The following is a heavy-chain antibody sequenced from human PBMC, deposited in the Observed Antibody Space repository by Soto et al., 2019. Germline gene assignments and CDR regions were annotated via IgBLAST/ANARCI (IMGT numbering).Heavy chain of an antibody. D-gene: IGHD3-10*01. CDR2: IYYSGST. J-gene: IGHJ4*02. CDR1: GGSISSYY. V-gene: IGHV4-59*01. CDR3: ARVPYYGSVHYFDY. Sequence: PSGALSLTCAVSGGSISSYYWSWIRQPPGKGLEWIGYIYYSGSTNYNPSLKSRVTISVDTSKNQFSLKLSSVTAADTAVYYCARVPYYGSVHYFDYWGQGTLVTVSS.